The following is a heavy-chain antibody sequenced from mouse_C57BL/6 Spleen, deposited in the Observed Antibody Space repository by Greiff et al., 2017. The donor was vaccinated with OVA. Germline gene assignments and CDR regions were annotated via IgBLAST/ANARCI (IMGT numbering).Heavy chain of an antibody. D-gene: IGHD1-1*01. CDR3: ARRAGYGNAMDY. CDR2: LYWDDDK. CDR1: GFSLSTSGMG. J-gene: IGHJ4*01. Sequence: VKLMESGPGILQSSQTLSLTCSFSGFSLSTSGMGVSWIRQPSGQGLEWLAHLYWDDDKRYNPSLKSRLTISKDTSRNQVCLKITSVDTADTATYYCARRAGYGNAMDYWGQGTSVTVSS. V-gene: IGHV8-12*01.